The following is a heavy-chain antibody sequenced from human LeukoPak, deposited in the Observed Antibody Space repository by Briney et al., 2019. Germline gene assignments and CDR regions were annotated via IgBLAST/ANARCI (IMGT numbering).Heavy chain of an antibody. CDR1: GYTFTDYY. Sequence: ASAKVSCKVSGYTFTDYYMHWVQQAPGKGLEWTGLVDPEDGETIYAEKFQGRVTITADTSTDTAYMELSSLRSEDTAVYYCATSGDILTGHSLSSWGQGTLVTVSS. CDR2: VDPEDGET. D-gene: IGHD3-9*01. CDR3: ATSGDILTGHSLSS. J-gene: IGHJ5*02. V-gene: IGHV1-69-2*01.